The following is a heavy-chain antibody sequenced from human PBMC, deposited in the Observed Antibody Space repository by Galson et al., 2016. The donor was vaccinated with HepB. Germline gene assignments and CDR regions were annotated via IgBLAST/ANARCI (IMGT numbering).Heavy chain of an antibody. CDR2: VSGYNGNT. CDR1: GYMFASYA. V-gene: IGHV1-18*01. Sequence: SVKVSCKASGYMFASYAINWVRQAPGQGLEWMGWVSGYNGNTKYAQKLQGRVTMTTDTYTNTSDMEVRRLTSDDTAVYYCARGGPVDYGDKPDSFDYWGQGT. CDR3: ARGGPVDYGDKPDSFDY. J-gene: IGHJ4*02. D-gene: IGHD4-17*01.